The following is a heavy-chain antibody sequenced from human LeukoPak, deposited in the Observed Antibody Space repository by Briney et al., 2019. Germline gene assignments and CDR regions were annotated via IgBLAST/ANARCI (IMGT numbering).Heavy chain of an antibody. J-gene: IGHJ6*02. CDR3: ARDRSSGGSFYYYYGMDV. CDR2: ISSSSSYI. CDR1: GFTFSSYA. D-gene: IGHD2-15*01. V-gene: IGHV3-21*01. Sequence: TGGSLRLSCAASGFTFSSYAMHWVRQAPGKGLEWVSSISSSSSYIYYADSVKGRFTISRDNAKNSLYLQMNSLRAEDTAVYYCARDRSSGGSFYYYYGMDVWGQGTTVTVSS.